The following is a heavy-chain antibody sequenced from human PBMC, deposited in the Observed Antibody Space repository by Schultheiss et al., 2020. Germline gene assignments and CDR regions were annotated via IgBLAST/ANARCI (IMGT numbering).Heavy chain of an antibody. CDR3: ATVVVAMTGHAFDI. V-gene: IGHV4-31*03. J-gene: IGHJ3*02. CDR2: IYHSGST. D-gene: IGHD2-15*01. Sequence: SETLSLTCTVSGGSISSGGYYWSWIRQHPGKGLEWIGEIYHSGSTNYNPSLKSRVTISVDKSKNQFSLKLSSVTAADTAVYYCATVVVAMTGHAFDIWGQGTMVTVSS. CDR1: GGSISSGGYY.